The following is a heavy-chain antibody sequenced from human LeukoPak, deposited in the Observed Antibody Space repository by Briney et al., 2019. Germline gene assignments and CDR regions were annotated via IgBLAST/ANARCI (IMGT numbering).Heavy chain of an antibody. CDR3: ARGVPYDILTGYRSQYFDY. V-gene: IGHV3-23*01. D-gene: IGHD3-9*01. CDR1: GFTFSSYA. Sequence: GGSLRLSCAASGFTFSSYAMSWVRQAPGKGLEWVSAISASGGSTYYADSVKGRFTISRDNSKNTLYLQMNSLRAEDTAVYYCARGVPYDILTGYRSQYFDYWGQGTLVTVSS. CDR2: ISASGGST. J-gene: IGHJ4*02.